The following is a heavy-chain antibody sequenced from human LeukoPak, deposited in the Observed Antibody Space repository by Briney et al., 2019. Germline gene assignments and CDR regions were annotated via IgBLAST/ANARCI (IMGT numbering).Heavy chain of an antibody. CDR3: ARVRGSGSPTPYYYYGMDV. CDR1: GYTFTSYG. J-gene: IGHJ6*02. D-gene: IGHD3-10*01. Sequence: EASVKVSCKASGYTFTSYGISWVRQAPGQGPEWMGWISAYNGNTNYAQKLQGRVTMTTDTSTSTAYMELRSLRSDDTAVYYCARVRGSGSPTPYYYYGMDVWGQGTTVTVSS. V-gene: IGHV1-18*01. CDR2: ISAYNGNT.